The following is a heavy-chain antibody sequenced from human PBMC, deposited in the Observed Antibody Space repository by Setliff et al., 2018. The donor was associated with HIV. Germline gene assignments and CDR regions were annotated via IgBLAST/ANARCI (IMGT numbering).Heavy chain of an antibody. V-gene: IGHV3-13*01. J-gene: IGHJ6*02. CDR1: GFTFSSYD. D-gene: IGHD3-10*01. CDR2: IGTGGDT. CDR3: AKGYYGSGTFRYYYYYGMDV. Sequence: GSLRLSCEASGFTFSSYDFHWVRQAAGKGLEWVSAIGTGGDTYYVDSVKGRFTISRDNAKNSLFLQMNSLRAEDTAVYYCAKGYYGSGTFRYYYYYGMDVWGQGTTVTVSS.